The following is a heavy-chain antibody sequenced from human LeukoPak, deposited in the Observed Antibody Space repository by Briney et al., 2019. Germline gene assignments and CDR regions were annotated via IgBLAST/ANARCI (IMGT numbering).Heavy chain of an antibody. J-gene: IGHJ4*02. CDR2: IYSGGST. V-gene: IGHV3-53*01. CDR3: ARFFDRVRATRYFDY. CDR1: GFTVSSNY. D-gene: IGHD1-26*01. Sequence: GGSLRLSCAASGFTVSSNYMSWVRQAPGKGLEWVSVIYSGGSTYYADSVKGRFTISRDNSKNTLYLQMNSLRAEDTAVYYCARFFDRVRATRYFDYWGQGTLVTVSS.